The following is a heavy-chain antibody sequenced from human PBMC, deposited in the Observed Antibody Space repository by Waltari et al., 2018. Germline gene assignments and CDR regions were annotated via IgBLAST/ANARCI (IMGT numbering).Heavy chain of an antibody. J-gene: IGHJ4*02. CDR3: AAHLPFGY. D-gene: IGHD3-10*01. V-gene: IGHV3-7*01. CDR2: IKQDGSEK. Sequence: EVQLVESGGGLVQPGGSLRLSCAASRFTFSSYCMSWVRQAPGKGLEWVANIKQDGSEKYYVDSVKGRFTISRDNAKNSLYLQMNSLRAEDTAVYYCAAHLPFGYWGQGTLVTVSS. CDR1: RFTFSSYC.